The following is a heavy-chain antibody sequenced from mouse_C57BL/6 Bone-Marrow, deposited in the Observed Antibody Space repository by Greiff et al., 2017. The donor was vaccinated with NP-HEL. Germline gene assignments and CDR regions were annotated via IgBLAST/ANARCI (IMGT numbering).Heavy chain of an antibody. CDR3: ARHEAHTPTGPSFAY. V-gene: IGHV1-62-2*01. CDR1: GYTFTEYT. D-gene: IGHD5-1-1*01. Sequence: QVQLQQSGAELVKPGASVKLSCKASGYTFTEYTIHWVKQRPGQGLEWIGWFYPGSGSIKYNEKFKDKATLTADKSSSTAYMELRRLTSEDSAVYFCARHEAHTPTGPSFAYWGQGTLVTVSA. J-gene: IGHJ3*01. CDR2: FYPGSGSI.